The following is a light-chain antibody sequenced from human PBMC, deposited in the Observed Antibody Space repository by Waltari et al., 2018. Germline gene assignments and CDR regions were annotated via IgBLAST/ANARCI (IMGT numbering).Light chain of an antibody. Sequence: DIQMTQSPSSLSAFVGDRVTITCRASQSIRNFLSWYQQKSGKAPELLIFGASTLQDGAPSRFRCSGSGTDFTLTISGLQPEDFGTYYCQQTYSPPPYTFGQGTKLEIK. J-gene: IGKJ2*01. CDR2: GAS. CDR1: QSIRNF. V-gene: IGKV1-39*01. CDR3: QQTYSPPPYT.